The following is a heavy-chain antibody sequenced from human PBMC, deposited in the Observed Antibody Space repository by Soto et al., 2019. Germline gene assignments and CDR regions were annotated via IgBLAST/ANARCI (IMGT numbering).Heavy chain of an antibody. CDR2: IIPVLDTP. V-gene: IGHV1-69*08. D-gene: IGHD3-10*01. CDR1: GGTFSSYT. J-gene: IGHJ4*02. Sequence: QVQLVQSGAEVKKPGSSGKVSCRASGGTFSSYTITWVRQAPGQGLEWMGRIIPVLDTPNYAQKFQGRATIIADKSTSTAYMELSRLTSQDTAVYYCARASTLGSFFDLWGQGTLVTVSS. CDR3: ARASTLGSFFDL.